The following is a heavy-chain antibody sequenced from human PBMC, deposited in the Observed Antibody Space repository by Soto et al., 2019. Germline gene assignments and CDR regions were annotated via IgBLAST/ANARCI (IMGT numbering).Heavy chain of an antibody. CDR1: GFSVTTHGVG. V-gene: IGHV2-5*02. Sequence: QITLKESGPTLVQPTQTLTLTCSLSGFSVTTHGVGVGWIRQPPGKALEWLAVVYWDDDNRYRPSLKSRVTFTRDISKDQVVFTMANIDPADTATYYCAHKVTADLNARVFDYWGQGTPVTVSS. J-gene: IGHJ4*02. CDR2: VYWDDDN. CDR3: AHKVTADLNARVFDY.